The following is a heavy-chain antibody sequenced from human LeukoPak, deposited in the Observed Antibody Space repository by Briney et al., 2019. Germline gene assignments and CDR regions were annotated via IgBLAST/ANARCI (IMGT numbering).Heavy chain of an antibody. D-gene: IGHD5-24*01. Sequence: GGSLRLSCAASGFTFSSYAMHWVRQAPGKGLEWVAVISYDGNNKYYADSVKGRFTISRHNSKNTLYLQMNSLRAEDTAVYYCASPTRGGAFDIWGQGTMVTVSS. J-gene: IGHJ3*02. CDR2: ISYDGNNK. CDR1: GFTFSSYA. CDR3: ASPTRGGAFDI. V-gene: IGHV3-30*14.